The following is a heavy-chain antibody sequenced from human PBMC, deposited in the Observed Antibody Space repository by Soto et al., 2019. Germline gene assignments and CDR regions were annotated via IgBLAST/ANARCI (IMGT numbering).Heavy chain of an antibody. CDR1: GFTVSSNY. J-gene: IGHJ3*01. V-gene: IGHV3-66*01. CDR2: IYSGGST. D-gene: IGHD3-3*01. Sequence: VGSLRLSCAASGFTVSSNYMSWGRQAPGRGLEWVSIIYSGGSTYYADSVKGRFTISRDNSKNTVYLQMNSLRTEDTAVYYCATDGSGGDYDTFDLWGQGTMVTVS. CDR3: ATDGSGGDYDTFDL.